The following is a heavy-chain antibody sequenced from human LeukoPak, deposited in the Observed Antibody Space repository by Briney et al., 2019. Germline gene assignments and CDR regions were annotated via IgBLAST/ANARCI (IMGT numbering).Heavy chain of an antibody. CDR3: AKGGKWDVTPFDY. V-gene: IGHV3-23*01. CDR2: ISGGGGST. CDR1: GFTFTSYS. Sequence: GGSLRLSCAASGFTFTSYSMNWVRQAPGKGLEWVSTISGGGGSTYYADSVKGRFTISRDNSRNTLYLQVNSLRAEDTAVYYCAKGGKWDVTPFDYWGQGTLVTVSS. J-gene: IGHJ4*02. D-gene: IGHD1-26*01.